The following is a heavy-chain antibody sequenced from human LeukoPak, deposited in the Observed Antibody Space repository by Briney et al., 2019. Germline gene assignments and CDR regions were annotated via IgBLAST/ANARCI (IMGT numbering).Heavy chain of an antibody. V-gene: IGHV4-61*02. CDR1: GDSISSGSYY. CDR3: AASYYDILTGFKPFDP. J-gene: IGHJ5*02. D-gene: IGHD3-9*01. Sequence: SETLSLTCTVSGDSISSGSYYWSWIRQPAGEGLEWIGRIYSSGRTHYSPSLKSRVTISVDTSRNQFSLRLSSVTAADTAVYYCAASYYDILTGFKPFDPWGQGTLVTVSS. CDR2: IYSSGRT.